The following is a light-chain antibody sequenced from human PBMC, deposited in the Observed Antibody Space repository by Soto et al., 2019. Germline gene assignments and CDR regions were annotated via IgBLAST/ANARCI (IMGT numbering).Light chain of an antibody. J-gene: IGKJ2*01. V-gene: IGKV1-39*01. Sequence: DIQMTQSPSSLSASVGDRVTITCRASQTISGYLNWYQQKPGKAPELLIYAASYLGNGVPSRFSGSGSGTYFTLTISSLQPEDFATYYCQQYNSYPYTFGHGTKLEIK. CDR2: AAS. CDR3: QQYNSYPYT. CDR1: QTISGY.